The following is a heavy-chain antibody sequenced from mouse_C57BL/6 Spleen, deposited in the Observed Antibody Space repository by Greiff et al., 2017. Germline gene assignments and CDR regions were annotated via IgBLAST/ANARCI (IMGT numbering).Heavy chain of an antibody. CDR3: ARSGLYYDYDNYAMDY. Sequence: LQESGAELMKPGASVKLSCKATGYTFTGYWIEWVKQRPGHGLEWIGEILPGSGSTNYNEKFKGKATFTADTSSNTAYMQLSSLTTEDSAIYYCARSGLYYDYDNYAMDYWGQGTSVTVSS. D-gene: IGHD2-4*01. J-gene: IGHJ4*01. CDR1: GYTFTGYW. V-gene: IGHV1-9*01. CDR2: ILPGSGST.